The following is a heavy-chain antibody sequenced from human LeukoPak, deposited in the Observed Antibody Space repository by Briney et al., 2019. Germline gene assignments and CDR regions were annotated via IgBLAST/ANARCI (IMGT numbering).Heavy chain of an antibody. D-gene: IGHD4/OR15-4a*01. CDR3: ARDDYGATEKYFQH. CDR2: STGSSNTI. J-gene: IGHJ1*01. V-gene: IGHV3-48*04. Sequence: GGSLRLSCAASGFTFSSYAMSWVRQAPGKGLEWVSYSTGSSNTIYYADSVKGRFTISRDNAKNSLYLQMNSLRAEDTAVYYCARDDYGATEKYFQHWGQGTLVTVSS. CDR1: GFTFSSYA.